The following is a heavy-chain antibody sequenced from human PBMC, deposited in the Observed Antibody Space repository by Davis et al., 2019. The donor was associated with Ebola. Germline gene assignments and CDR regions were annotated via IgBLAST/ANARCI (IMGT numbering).Heavy chain of an antibody. CDR3: TTGWYSSGWYFDY. J-gene: IGHJ4*02. V-gene: IGHV3-15*01. CDR2: IKSKTDGGTT. D-gene: IGHD6-19*01. CDR1: GFTFSNAW. Sequence: PGGSLRLSCAASGFTFSNAWMSWVRQAPGKGLEWVGRIKSKTDGGTTDYAAPVKGRFTISRDDSKNTLDLQMNSLKTEDTAVYYCTTGWYSSGWYFDYWGQGTLVTVSS.